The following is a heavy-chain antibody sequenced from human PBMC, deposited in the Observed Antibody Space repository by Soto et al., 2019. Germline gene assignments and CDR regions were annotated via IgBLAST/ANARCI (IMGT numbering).Heavy chain of an antibody. J-gene: IGHJ5*02. V-gene: IGHV4-34*01. D-gene: IGHD2-2*01. Sequence: SETLSLTCAVYGGSFSGYYWSWIRQPPGKGLEWIGEINHSGSTNYNPSLKSRVTISVDTSKNQFSLKLSSVTAADTAVYYCARGVHIVVVPAAIKDWFDPWGQGTLVTVSS. CDR3: ARGVHIVVVPAAIKDWFDP. CDR2: INHSGST. CDR1: GGSFSGYY.